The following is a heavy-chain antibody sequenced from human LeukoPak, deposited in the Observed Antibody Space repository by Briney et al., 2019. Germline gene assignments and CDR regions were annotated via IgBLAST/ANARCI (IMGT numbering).Heavy chain of an antibody. J-gene: IGHJ4*02. Sequence: PSETLSLTCTVSGDSISSGFYYWSWIRQPPGKGLEWVGEIIDTGSTKYNSSLKSRVTISVDTSKNEFSLNLTSVTAADTAIYYCARGLASGYPSIPFDYWGQGTLVTVSS. V-gene: IGHV4-39*07. D-gene: IGHD3-3*01. CDR2: IIDTGST. CDR1: GDSISSGFYY. CDR3: ARGLASGYPSIPFDY.